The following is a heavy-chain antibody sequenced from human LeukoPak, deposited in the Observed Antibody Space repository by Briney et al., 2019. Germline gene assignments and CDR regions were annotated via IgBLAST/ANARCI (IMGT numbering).Heavy chain of an antibody. D-gene: IGHD3-22*01. Sequence: GGSLRLSCAASGFTVSSIHMVWVRQAPGKGLEWVSVTYTGGNSYYADSVKGRFIISRDISKYTLYLQMNSLRAEDSALYYCARGGRGSAAVVAPRSFDIWGQGTMVTVSS. CDR3: ARGGRGSAAVVAPRSFDI. CDR2: TYTGGNS. J-gene: IGHJ3*02. CDR1: GFTVSSIH. V-gene: IGHV3-53*01.